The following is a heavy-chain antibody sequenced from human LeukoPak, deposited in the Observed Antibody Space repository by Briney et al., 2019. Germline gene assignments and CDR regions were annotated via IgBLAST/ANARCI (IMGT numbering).Heavy chain of an antibody. CDR3: ARQVVTLSSDAFDI. D-gene: IGHD2-21*02. CDR2: INSDGSSI. CDR1: GFTFSSYW. Sequence: GGSLRLSCAASGFTFSSYWMHWVRQAPGKGLVWVARINSDGSSISYADSVKGRLTISRDNAKNTLYLQMNSLRAEDTAVYYCARQVVTLSSDAFDIWGQGTMVTVSS. J-gene: IGHJ3*02. V-gene: IGHV3-74*01.